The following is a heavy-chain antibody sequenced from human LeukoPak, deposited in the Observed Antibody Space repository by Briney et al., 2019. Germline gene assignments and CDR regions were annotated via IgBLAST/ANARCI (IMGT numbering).Heavy chain of an antibody. J-gene: IGHJ4*02. CDR2: IWYDGSKK. V-gene: IGHV3-33*01. CDR3: ARDGGSGIDY. D-gene: IGHD3-10*01. Sequence: GRSLRLSCAASGFSLTTYGTHWLRQAPGKGLEWVAVIWYDGSKKFYGDSVKGRYTVSRDTSENTMYLQMNTLRAEDTAVYYCARDGGSGIDYWGQGTLVTVYS. CDR1: GFSLTTYG.